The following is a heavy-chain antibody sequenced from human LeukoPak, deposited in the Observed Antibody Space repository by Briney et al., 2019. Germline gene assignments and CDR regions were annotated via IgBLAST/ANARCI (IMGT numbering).Heavy chain of an antibody. V-gene: IGHV1-24*01. D-gene: IGHD6-19*01. Sequence: GASVKVSCKASGYTFTSYYMHWVRQAPGQGLEWMGGFDPEDGETIYAQKFQGRVTMTEDTSTDTAYMELSSLRSEDTAVYYCATVFKQRSSGWYGFYYFDYWGQGTLVTVSS. CDR1: GYTFTSYY. CDR3: ATVFKQRSSGWYGFYYFDY. CDR2: FDPEDGET. J-gene: IGHJ4*02.